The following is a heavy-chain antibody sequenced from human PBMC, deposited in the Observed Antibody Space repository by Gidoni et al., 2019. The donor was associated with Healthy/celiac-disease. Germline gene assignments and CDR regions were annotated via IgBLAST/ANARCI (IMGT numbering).Heavy chain of an antibody. CDR1: GGTVSSYA. CDR2: IIPIFGTA. Sequence: QVQMVQSGAEVKKPGSSVKVSCKASGGTVSSYAISWVRHAPGQGLEGMGGIIPIFGTANYEQKFQGRVTITADESTSTAYMELSSLRSEDMAVYYCARAYSSSWYGNEYYYYGMDVWGQGTTVTVSS. J-gene: IGHJ6*02. D-gene: IGHD6-13*01. V-gene: IGHV1-69*01. CDR3: ARAYSSSWYGNEYYYYGMDV.